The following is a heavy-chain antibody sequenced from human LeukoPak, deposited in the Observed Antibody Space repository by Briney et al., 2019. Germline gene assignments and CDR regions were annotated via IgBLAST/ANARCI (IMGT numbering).Heavy chain of an antibody. CDR3: ARDHSMNYGNWFDP. J-gene: IGHJ5*02. CDR2: ISFDGSTK. V-gene: IGHV3-30-3*01. CDR1: GFTFSTYA. D-gene: IGHD2/OR15-2a*01. Sequence: GRALRLSCAASGFTFSTYAMHWVRQAPGKGLEWVAVISFDGSTKYYADSVKARFTTSRDNSQNTLYLQMNSLRAEDTAVYYCARDHSMNYGNWFDPWGQGTLVTVSS.